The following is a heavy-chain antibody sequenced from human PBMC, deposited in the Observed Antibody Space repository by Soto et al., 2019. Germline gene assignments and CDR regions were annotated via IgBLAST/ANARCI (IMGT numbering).Heavy chain of an antibody. D-gene: IGHD3-10*01. V-gene: IGHV1-18*01. J-gene: IGHJ4*02. CDR2: ISTDNGNT. CDR1: GYRYTSTG. Sequence: SVKVSCKDCGYRYTSTGRSWVRQAPGKGLEWMGWISTDNGNTNYAQKLQGRVTMTTDTSTSTAYMELRSLRSDDTAVYYCARDKVRGAIGGDYWGQGTLVTVSS. CDR3: ARDKVRGAIGGDY.